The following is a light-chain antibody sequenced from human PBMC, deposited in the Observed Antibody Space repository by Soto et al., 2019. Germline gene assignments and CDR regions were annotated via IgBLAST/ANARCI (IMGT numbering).Light chain of an antibody. CDR2: AAS. V-gene: IGKV1-9*01. Sequence: DIPLTQSPSSLSASVGDRVTITCRASQDIAIYLAWYQQKPGEAPKLLIYAASTLYGGVPSRFSGSGSGTDFALTSTSPQAEHFATYYGQQLRMYPSTFGGGTKVDI. CDR3: QQLRMYPST. J-gene: IGKJ4*01. CDR1: QDIAIY.